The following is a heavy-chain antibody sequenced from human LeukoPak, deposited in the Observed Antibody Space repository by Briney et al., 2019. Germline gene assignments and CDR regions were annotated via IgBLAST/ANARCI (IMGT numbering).Heavy chain of an antibody. CDR1: GGSISSSNYY. J-gene: IGHJ4*02. Sequence: MPSETLSLTCTVSGGSISSSNYYWGWIRQPPGKRLEWIGSIYYSGNTKYNPSLKSRVTISVDTSKNQVSVKLSSVTAADTAVYYCARASDYGSRLLQEDWGQGTLVTVSS. D-gene: IGHD3-10*01. V-gene: IGHV4-39*01. CDR3: ARASDYGSRLLQED. CDR2: IYYSGNT.